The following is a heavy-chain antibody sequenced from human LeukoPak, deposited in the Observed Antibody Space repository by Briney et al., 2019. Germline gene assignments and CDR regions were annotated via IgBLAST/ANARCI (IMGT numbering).Heavy chain of an antibody. CDR1: GFTFSSYW. CDR3: ARVRRLGYFDY. Sequence: GGSLRLPCAASGFTFSSYWMSWVRQAPGKGLEWVANIKQDGSEKYYVDSVKGRFTISRDNAKNSLYLQMNSLRAEDTAVCYCARVRRLGYFDYWGQGTLVTVSS. CDR2: IKQDGSEK. J-gene: IGHJ4*02. V-gene: IGHV3-7*01. D-gene: IGHD4-17*01.